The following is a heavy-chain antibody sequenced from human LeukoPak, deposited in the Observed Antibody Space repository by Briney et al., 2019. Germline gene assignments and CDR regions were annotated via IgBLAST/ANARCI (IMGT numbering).Heavy chain of an antibody. CDR2: MHTSGST. J-gene: IGHJ6*03. CDR1: GVSISSYY. Sequence: SETLSLTCTVSGVSISSYYWSWIRQPAGKGLEWIGRMHTSGSTNYNPSLKSRVTMSVDTSKNKFSLKLTSVTAADTAVYYCARTTEGGYTYDFFYYYYMDVWGKGTTVTISS. CDR3: ARTTEGGYTYDFFYYYYMDV. V-gene: IGHV4-4*07. D-gene: IGHD5-18*01.